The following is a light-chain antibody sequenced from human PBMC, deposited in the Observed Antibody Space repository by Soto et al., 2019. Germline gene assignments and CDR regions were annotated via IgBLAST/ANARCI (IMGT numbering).Light chain of an antibody. Sequence: DIQLTQSPASVSAAVGDRINISCRASQPIKTWLAWYQQKPGKGPKLLIYTASTLETGVPSRFSGSGSGTDFTLTISSLQPEDAASYSCQQAARFPFTFGRGAKV. V-gene: IGKV1-12*02. CDR1: QPIKTW. CDR3: QQAARFPFT. J-gene: IGKJ3*01. CDR2: TAS.